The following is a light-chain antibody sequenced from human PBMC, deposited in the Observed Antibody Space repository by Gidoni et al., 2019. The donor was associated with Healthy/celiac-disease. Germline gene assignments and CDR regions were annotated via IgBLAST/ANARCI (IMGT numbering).Light chain of an antibody. J-gene: IGKJ4*01. CDR3: QQRSNWPLT. V-gene: IGKV3-11*01. CDR1: QSVSSY. CDR2: DAS. Sequence: PATQALSPGERATLSCRASQSVSSYLAWYQQKPGQAPRLLIYDASNRATGIPARFSGSGSGTDFTLTISSLEPEDFAVYYCQQRSNWPLTFGGGTKMEIK.